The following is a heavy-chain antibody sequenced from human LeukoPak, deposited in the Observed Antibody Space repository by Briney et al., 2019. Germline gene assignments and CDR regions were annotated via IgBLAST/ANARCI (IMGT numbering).Heavy chain of an antibody. V-gene: IGHV1-18*01. D-gene: IGHD6-19*01. CDR2: ISAYNGNT. CDR1: GYTFASYG. CDR3: ARVLMTPGIAVAGTPFDY. Sequence: GASVKVSCKASGYTFASYGISWVRQAPGQGLEWMGWISAYNGNTNYAQKLQGRVTMTTDTSTSTAYMELRSLRSDDTAVYYCARVLMTPGIAVAGTPFDYWGQGTLVTVSS. J-gene: IGHJ4*02.